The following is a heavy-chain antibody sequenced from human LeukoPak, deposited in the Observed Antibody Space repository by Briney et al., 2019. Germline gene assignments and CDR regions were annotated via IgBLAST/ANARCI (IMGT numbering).Heavy chain of an antibody. D-gene: IGHD3-10*01. J-gene: IGHJ4*02. Sequence: SETLSLTCAVYGGFFSGYYWSWIRQPPGKGLEWIGEINHSGSTNYNPSLKSRVTISVDTSKNQFSLKLSSVAAADTAVYYCARLSEFRFDYWGQGTLVTVSS. CDR3: ARLSEFRFDY. V-gene: IGHV4-34*01. CDR2: INHSGST. CDR1: GGFFSGYY.